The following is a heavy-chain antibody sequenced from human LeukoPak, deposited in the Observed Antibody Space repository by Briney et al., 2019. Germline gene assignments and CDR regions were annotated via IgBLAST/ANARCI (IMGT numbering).Heavy chain of an antibody. V-gene: IGHV1-2*04. CDR3: ARDVGGIAAAGPTADFDY. CDR2: INPNSGGT. D-gene: IGHD6-13*01. CDR1: GYTFTGYY. J-gene: IGHJ4*02. Sequence: ASVKVSCKASGYTFTGYYMHWVRQAPGQGLEWMGWINPNSGGTNYAQKFQGWVTMTRDTSISTAYMELSRLRSDDTAVYYCARDVGGIAAAGPTADFDYWGQGTLVTVSS.